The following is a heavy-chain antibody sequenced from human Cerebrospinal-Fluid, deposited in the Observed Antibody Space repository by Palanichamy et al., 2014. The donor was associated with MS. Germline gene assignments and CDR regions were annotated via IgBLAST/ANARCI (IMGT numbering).Heavy chain of an antibody. V-gene: IGHV4-34*01. D-gene: IGHD5-18*01. CDR3: ARVSGYSYGYGWGNRALDL. CDR2: INHNART. CDR1: GGSFSGYY. Sequence: QVQLRQWGAGLLKPSETLSLTCAVSGGSFSGYYWNWIRQPPGKGLEWIGEINHNARTSYNTSLKSRVSISEDTSTKHFSLSLRSVTAADTAVYYCARVSGYSYGYGWGNRALDLWGQGTLVIVSS. J-gene: IGHJ5*02.